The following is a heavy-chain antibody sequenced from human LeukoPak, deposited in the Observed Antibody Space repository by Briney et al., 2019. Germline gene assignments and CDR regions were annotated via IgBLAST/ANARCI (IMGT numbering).Heavy chain of an antibody. J-gene: IGHJ4*02. Sequence: SETLSLTCTVSGGSISSYYWSWIRQPPGKGLEWIGYIYYSGSTNYNPSLKSRVTISVDTSKNQFSLKLSSVTAADTAVYYCARLARGSYWGQGTLVTVSS. D-gene: IGHD3-10*01. CDR1: GGSISSYY. V-gene: IGHV4-59*12. CDR3: ARLARGSY. CDR2: IYYSGST.